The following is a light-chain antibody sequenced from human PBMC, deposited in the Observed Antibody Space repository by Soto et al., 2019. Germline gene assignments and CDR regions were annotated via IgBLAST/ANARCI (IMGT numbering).Light chain of an antibody. V-gene: IGKV3-11*01. CDR1: QRVRSY. Sequence: EIVLTQSPATLSLSPGERGTLSCRASQRVRSYLAWYQQKPGQAPRLLIYDASNRATGIPARFSGSGSGTDFTLTISSLEPEDFAVYYCQQRSNWPWTFGQGTKVEIK. J-gene: IGKJ1*01. CDR2: DAS. CDR3: QQRSNWPWT.